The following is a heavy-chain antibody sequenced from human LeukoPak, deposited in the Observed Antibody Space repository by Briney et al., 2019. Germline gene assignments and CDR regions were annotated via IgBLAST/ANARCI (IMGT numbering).Heavy chain of an antibody. CDR3: ARENYGGNSAVGY. CDR1: GYTFTGYY. V-gene: IGHV1-46*03. J-gene: IGHJ4*02. Sequence: ASVKVSCKASGYTFTGYYMHWVRQAPGQGLEWMGIINPSGGSTSYAQKFQGRVTMTRDTSTSTVYMELSSLRTEDTAVYYCARENYGGNSAVGYWGQGTLVTVSS. D-gene: IGHD4-23*01. CDR2: INPSGGST.